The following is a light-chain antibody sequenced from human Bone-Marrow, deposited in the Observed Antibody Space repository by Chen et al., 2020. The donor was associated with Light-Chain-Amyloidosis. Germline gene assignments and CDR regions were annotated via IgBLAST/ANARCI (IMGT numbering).Light chain of an antibody. V-gene: IGLV2-14*01. CDR3: SSYRSGSYVL. CDR1: SSDVGGYNF. CDR2: EVN. J-gene: IGLJ2*01. Sequence: QSALTQPASVSGSPGQSLTISCAGTSSDVGGYNFVSWYQQNAGTVPRLIIYEVNHRPSGVSSRFSASKSGNTASLTISGLQTEDEGDYYCSSYRSGSYVLFGGGTKLTVL.